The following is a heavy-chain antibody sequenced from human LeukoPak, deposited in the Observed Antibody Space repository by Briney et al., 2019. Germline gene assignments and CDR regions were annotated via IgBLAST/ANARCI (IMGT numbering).Heavy chain of an antibody. CDR3: ASLYCGGDCYYDY. V-gene: IGHV3-53*04. J-gene: IGHJ4*02. D-gene: IGHD2-21*02. CDR2: IYSGGST. Sequence: GGSLRLSCAASGFTVGSNYMSWVRQAPGKGLEWVSVIYSGGSTYYADSVKGRFTISRHNSKNTLYLQMNSLRAEDTAVYYCASLYCGGDCYYDYWGQGTLVTVSS. CDR1: GFTVGSNY.